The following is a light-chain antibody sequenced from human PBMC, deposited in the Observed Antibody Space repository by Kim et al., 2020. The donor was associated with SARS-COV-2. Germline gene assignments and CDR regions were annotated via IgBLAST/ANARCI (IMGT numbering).Light chain of an antibody. CDR2: GAS. Sequence: LPVSPGKRTTLSCMASQSVSSNVAWYQQKPGQAPRLLIYGASTRATGIPARFSGSGSGTEFTLTISSLQSEDFAVYYCQQYNNSYTFGQGTKLEI. V-gene: IGKV3-15*01. CDR1: QSVSSN. J-gene: IGKJ2*01. CDR3: QQYNNSYT.